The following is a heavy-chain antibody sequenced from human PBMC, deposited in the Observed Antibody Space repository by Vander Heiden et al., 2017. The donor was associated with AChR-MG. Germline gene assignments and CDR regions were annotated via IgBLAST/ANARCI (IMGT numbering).Heavy chain of an antibody. CDR3: AKDISGWSHNFDY. CDR1: GFPFDDYA. CDR2: ISWNSGSI. V-gene: IGHV3-9*01. Sequence: EVQLVESGGGLVQPGRSLRLSCAASGFPFDDYAMHWVRQAPGKGLEWVSGISWNSGSIGYADSVKGRFTISRDNAKNSLYLQMNSLRAEDTALYYCAKDISGWSHNFDYWGQGTLVTVSS. D-gene: IGHD6-19*01. J-gene: IGHJ4*02.